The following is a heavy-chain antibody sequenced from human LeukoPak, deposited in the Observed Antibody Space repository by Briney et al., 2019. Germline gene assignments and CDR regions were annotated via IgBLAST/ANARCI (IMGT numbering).Heavy chain of an antibody. CDR3: ARARGYSYGYAFDY. V-gene: IGHV4-59*01. Sequence: TSETLSLTCTVSGGSISRYYWSWIRQPPGKGLEWIGYIYYSGTTNYNPSLKSRVTISVDTSKNQFSLRLSSVTAADTAVYYCARARGYSYGYAFDYWGQGTLVTVSS. J-gene: IGHJ4*02. CDR2: IYYSGTT. CDR1: GGSISRYY. D-gene: IGHD5-18*01.